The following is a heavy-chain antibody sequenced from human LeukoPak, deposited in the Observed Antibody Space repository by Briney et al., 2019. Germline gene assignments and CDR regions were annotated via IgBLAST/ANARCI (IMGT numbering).Heavy chain of an antibody. J-gene: IGHJ6*03. V-gene: IGHV3-30*04. CDR1: GFTFSSYA. D-gene: IGHD6-6*01. Sequence: PGGSLRLSCAASGFTFSSYAMHWVRQAPGKGLEWVAVISYDGSNKYYADSVKGRFTISRDNSKNTLYLQMNSLRAEDTAVYYCARAPDSSSSYYYYYMDVWGKGTTVTVSS. CDR3: ARAPDSSSSYYYYYMDV. CDR2: ISYDGSNK.